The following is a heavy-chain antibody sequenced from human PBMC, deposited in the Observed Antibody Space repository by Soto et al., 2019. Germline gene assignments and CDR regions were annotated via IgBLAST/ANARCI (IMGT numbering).Heavy chain of an antibody. V-gene: IGHV3-48*01. Sequence: PGGSLRLSCAASGFTFSSYSMNWVRQAPGKGLKWVSYISSSSITIYYADSVKGRFTISRDNAKNSLYLQMNSLRAEDTAVYYCARDLARTSFDYWGQGTLVTVSS. CDR2: ISSSSITI. J-gene: IGHJ4*02. CDR3: ARDLARTSFDY. CDR1: GFTFSSYS.